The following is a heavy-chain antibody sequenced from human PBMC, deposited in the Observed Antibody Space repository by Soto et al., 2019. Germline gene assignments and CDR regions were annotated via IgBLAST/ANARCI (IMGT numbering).Heavy chain of an antibody. D-gene: IGHD3-10*01. CDR1: AYTFTSYD. CDR2: MNPNSGNT. J-gene: IGHJ3*02. Sequence: GASVKVSCKASAYTFTSYDINWVRQATGQGLEWMGWMNPNSGNTGYAQKFQGRVTMTRNTSISTAYMELSSLRSEDTAVYYCARSYGAGVLDAFDIWGQGTMVTVSS. V-gene: IGHV1-8*01. CDR3: ARSYGAGVLDAFDI.